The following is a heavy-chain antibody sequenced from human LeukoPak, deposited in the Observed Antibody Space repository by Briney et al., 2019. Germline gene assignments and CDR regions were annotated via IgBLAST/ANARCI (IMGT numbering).Heavy chain of an antibody. D-gene: IGHD4-17*01. CDR1: GYTFTSYG. J-gene: IGHJ4*02. CDR2: ISAYNGNT. Sequence: ASVKVSCKASGYTFTSYGISWVRQAPGQGLEWMGWISAYNGNTNYAQKLQGRVTMTTDTSTSTAYMELRSLRSDDTAVYYCGRAVTTVTTSYFDYWGQGTLVTVSS. CDR3: GRAVTTVTTSYFDY. V-gene: IGHV1-18*01.